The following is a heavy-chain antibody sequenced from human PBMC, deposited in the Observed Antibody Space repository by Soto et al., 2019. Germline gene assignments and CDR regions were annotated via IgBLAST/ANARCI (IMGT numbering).Heavy chain of an antibody. CDR2: INAGNGNT. CDR1: GYTFTSYA. CDR3: ARGGSLYWYFDL. V-gene: IGHV1-3*01. D-gene: IGHD1-26*01. Sequence: QVQLVQSGAEVKKPGASVKVSCKASGYTFTSYAMHWVRQAPGQRLEWMGWINAGNGNTKYSQKFQGRVTITRDTSASTAYMELSSLRSEETAGYYCARGGSLYWYFDLWGRGTLVTVSS. J-gene: IGHJ2*01.